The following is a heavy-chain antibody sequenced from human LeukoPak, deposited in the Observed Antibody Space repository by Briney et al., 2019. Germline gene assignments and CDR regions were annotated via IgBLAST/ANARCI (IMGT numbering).Heavy chain of an antibody. CDR1: GGSISTYQ. V-gene: IGHV4-59*01. J-gene: IGHJ6*03. D-gene: IGHD6-13*01. CDR2: IYYSGSA. Sequence: SETLSLTCTVSGGSISTYQWSWIRQPPGKGLEWIGNIYYSGSANYNPSLKSRVIISVDTSKNQFSLKLSSVTAADTAVYYCARTTEAHSWRTRYYDYYMDVWGKGTTVTVSS. CDR3: ARTTEAHSWRTRYYDYYMDV.